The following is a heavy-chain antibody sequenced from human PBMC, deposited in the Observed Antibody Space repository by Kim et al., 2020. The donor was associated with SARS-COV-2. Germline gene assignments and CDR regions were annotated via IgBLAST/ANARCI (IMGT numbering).Heavy chain of an antibody. CDR1: GIVFSHYA. Sequence: GGSLRLSCEVSGIVFSHYAMSWVRQSPAQGLEWVSHISDSGDASSYADSVKGRFTISRDNSRDTLYLQMNGLRAEDTAIYFCAKAAFWGFNSYYFDSWGQGTLVTVSS. CDR3: AKAAFWGFNSYYFDS. D-gene: IGHD7-27*01. CDR2: ISDSGDAS. V-gene: IGHV3-23*01. J-gene: IGHJ4*02.